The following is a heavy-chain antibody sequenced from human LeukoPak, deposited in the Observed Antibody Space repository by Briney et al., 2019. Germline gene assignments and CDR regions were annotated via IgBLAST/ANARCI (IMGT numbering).Heavy chain of an antibody. CDR2: INPSGGST. Sequence: VASVKVSCKASGYTFTSYYMHWVRQAPGQGLEWMGIINPSGGSTSYAQKFQGRVTMTRDTSTSTVYMELSSLRSEDTAVYYCARDGVATTDYYYYYGMDVWGQGTTVTVSS. J-gene: IGHJ6*02. CDR1: GYTFTSYY. V-gene: IGHV1-46*01. D-gene: IGHD5-12*01. CDR3: ARDGVATTDYYYYYGMDV.